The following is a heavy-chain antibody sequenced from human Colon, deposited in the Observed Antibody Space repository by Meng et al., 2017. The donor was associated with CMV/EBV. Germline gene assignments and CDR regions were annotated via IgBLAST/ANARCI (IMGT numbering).Heavy chain of an antibody. Sequence: GESLKISCAASGFTFSSYSMNWVRQAPGKGLEWVSYISSSSSTIYYADSVKGRFTISRDNAKNSLYLQMNSLRAEDTAVYYCARAVTDYDFWSGYPNNWFDPWGQGTLVTVSS. CDR2: ISSSSSTI. V-gene: IGHV3-48*04. CDR3: ARAVTDYDFWSGYPNNWFDP. CDR1: GFTFSSYS. D-gene: IGHD3-3*01. J-gene: IGHJ5*02.